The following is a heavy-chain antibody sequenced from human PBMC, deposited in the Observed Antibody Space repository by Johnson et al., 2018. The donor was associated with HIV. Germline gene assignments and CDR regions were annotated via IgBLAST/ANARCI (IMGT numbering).Heavy chain of an antibody. Sequence: VQLVESGGGLVQPGGSLRVSCAASGFTFSDYFIDWVRQAPGRGLEWLGRARNEANSYTIEYAASVRGRFSISRDHSKNSVFLQMNSLKTEDTAVYYCARGYGVYATSFDIWGQGTMVTVSS. J-gene: IGHJ3*02. CDR3: ARGYGVYATSFDI. D-gene: IGHD5/OR15-5a*01. CDR2: ARNEANSYTI. V-gene: IGHV3-72*01. CDR1: GFTFSDYF.